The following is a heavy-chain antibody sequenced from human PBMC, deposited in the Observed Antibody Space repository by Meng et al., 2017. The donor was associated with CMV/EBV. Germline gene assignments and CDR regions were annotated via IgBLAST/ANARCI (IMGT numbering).Heavy chain of an antibody. CDR3: ARYLSGGAALLRY. CDR1: GYSFTSYW. D-gene: IGHD2-15*01. Sequence: GGSLRLSCKGSGYSFTSYWIGWVRQMPGKGLEWMGSIHPSDSGTRYNPSFQGQVSISADRSSSTAYLQWRSLKVSDTAMYYCARYLSGGAALLRYWGQGTLVTVSS. V-gene: IGHV5-51*01. J-gene: IGHJ4*02. CDR2: IHPSDSGT.